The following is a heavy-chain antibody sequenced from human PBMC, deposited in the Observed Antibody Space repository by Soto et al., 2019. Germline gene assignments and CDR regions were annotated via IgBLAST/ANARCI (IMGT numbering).Heavy chain of an antibody. Sequence: SETLSLTCTVSGGSISSGGYYWSWIRQHPGKGLEWIGYIYYSGSTYYNPSLKSRVTISVDTSKNQFSLKLSSVTAADTAVYYCARDRGPTPLSYYGMDVWGQGTTVTVSS. CDR3: ARDRGPTPLSYYGMDV. CDR2: IYYSGST. V-gene: IGHV4-31*03. J-gene: IGHJ6*02. CDR1: GGSISSGGYY.